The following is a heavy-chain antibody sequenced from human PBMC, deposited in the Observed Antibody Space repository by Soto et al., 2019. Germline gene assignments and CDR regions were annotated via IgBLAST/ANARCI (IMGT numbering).Heavy chain of an antibody. CDR2: IIPILGIA. V-gene: IGHV1-69*04. Sequence: VKVSCKVSGVTFSSYTISWVRQAPGQGLEWMGRIIPILGIANYAQKFQGRVTITADKSTSTAYMELSSLRSEDTAVYYCAREQYSSSSGHDAFDIWGQGTMVTVSS. CDR1: GVTFSSYT. D-gene: IGHD6-6*01. CDR3: AREQYSSSSGHDAFDI. J-gene: IGHJ3*02.